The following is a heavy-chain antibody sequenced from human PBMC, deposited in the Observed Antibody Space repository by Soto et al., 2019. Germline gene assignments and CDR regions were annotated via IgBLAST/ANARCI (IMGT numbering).Heavy chain of an antibody. CDR3: ARGSPGGLLCFGDSVIYAFYI. CDR2: MNPNSGNT. D-gene: IGHD3-10*01. J-gene: IGHJ3*02. V-gene: IGHV1-8*01. Sequence: ASVKVSCKASGYTFTSYDINWVRQATGQGLEWMGWMNPNSGNTGYAQKFQGRVTRTRNTSISTDYMELSSLRSEDTAVYYCARGSPGGLLCFGDSVIYAFYIWGQETMLTISS. CDR1: GYTFTSYD.